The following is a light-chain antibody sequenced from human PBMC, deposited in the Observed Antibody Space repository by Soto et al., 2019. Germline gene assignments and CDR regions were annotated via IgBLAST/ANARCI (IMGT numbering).Light chain of an antibody. V-gene: IGKV3-20*01. Sequence: EIVVTQSPGTLSLSPGERATLSCRASQDYDSTYFAWYQQKPGQSPRLLIYGASSRAPGIPDRFSGSGSGADFTLTITRLEPEDIAVYYCQHYETFGQGTKVEFK. CDR3: QHYET. CDR1: QDYDSTY. J-gene: IGKJ1*01. CDR2: GAS.